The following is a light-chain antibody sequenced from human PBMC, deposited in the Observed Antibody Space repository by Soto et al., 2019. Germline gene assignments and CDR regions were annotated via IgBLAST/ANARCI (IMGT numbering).Light chain of an antibody. J-gene: IGKJ1*01. CDR2: AAS. CDR3: LQHNSYPQT. Sequence: DIRMTQSRSSLSASVGDRVTITCRASQGIIDALGWYQQKPGKAPKRLIYAASSLQSGVPSRFSGSGSGTEFTLTIRSLQPEDFATYYCLQHNSYPQTFGQGTKVEIK. CDR1: QGIIDA. V-gene: IGKV1-17*01.